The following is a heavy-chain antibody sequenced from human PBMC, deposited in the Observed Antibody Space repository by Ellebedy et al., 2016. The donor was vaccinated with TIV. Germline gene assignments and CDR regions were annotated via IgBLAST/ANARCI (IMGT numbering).Heavy chain of an antibody. CDR1: GFKFGDYY. CDR3: VRTGRPWFDY. Sequence: SLKISCAASGFKFGDYYMYWVRQAPGKGLEWVSGISKNSGSVGYADPVKGRFTVSRDDAKNSLYLHMNSLKAEDTAVYYCVRTGRPWFDYWGQGTLVTVSS. CDR2: ISKNSGSV. J-gene: IGHJ4*02. V-gene: IGHV3-9*01. D-gene: IGHD1-1*01.